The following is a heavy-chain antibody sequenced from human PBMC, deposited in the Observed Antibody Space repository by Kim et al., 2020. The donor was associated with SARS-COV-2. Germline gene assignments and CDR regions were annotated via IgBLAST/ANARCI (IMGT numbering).Heavy chain of an antibody. V-gene: IGHV3-15*01. Sequence: GGSLRLSCAASGFTLSDAWMRWVRQAPGKGLECVGRIKSKADGGTTEYAAPVKGRFTISRDDSKNTLYLQMNSLKAEDTAVYYCTTDQGDYNDYYYFDYWGQGTLVTVSS. CDR2: IKSKADGGTT. D-gene: IGHD2-21*01. J-gene: IGHJ4*02. CDR1: GFTLSDAW. CDR3: TTDQGDYNDYYYFDY.